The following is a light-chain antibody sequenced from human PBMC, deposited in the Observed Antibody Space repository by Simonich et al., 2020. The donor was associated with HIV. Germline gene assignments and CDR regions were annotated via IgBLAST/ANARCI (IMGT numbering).Light chain of an antibody. CDR3: QQSYNTPRT. Sequence: DIQMTQSPSSVSASVGDRVTITGRARQGIRNWLAWYQQKPRKAPKLLIYAASSLQSGVPSSFSGSGSGTDFTLTISSLQPEDFATYYCQQSYNTPRTFGQGSKVEIK. CDR1: QGIRNW. V-gene: IGKV1-12*01. J-gene: IGKJ1*01. CDR2: AAS.